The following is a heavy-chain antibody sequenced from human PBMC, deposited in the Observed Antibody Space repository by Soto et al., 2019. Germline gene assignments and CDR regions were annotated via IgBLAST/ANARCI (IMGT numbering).Heavy chain of an antibody. CDR2: ISAHNGNT. CDR3: AKGRYGDY. J-gene: IGHJ4*02. D-gene: IGHD1-1*01. CDR1: GYGFTSYG. Sequence: QIHLVQSGAEVKKPGASVKVSCKGSGYGFTSYGLTWVRQAPGQGLEWMAWISAHNGNTNYAQKFQGRVTVTRDTSTSTANMELKSLRSDDTAVYYCAKGRYGDYWGQGALITVSS. V-gene: IGHV1-18*01.